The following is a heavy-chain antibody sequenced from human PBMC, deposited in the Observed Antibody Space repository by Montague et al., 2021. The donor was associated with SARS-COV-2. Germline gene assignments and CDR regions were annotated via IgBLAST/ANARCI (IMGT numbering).Heavy chain of an antibody. CDR1: GFSLISDGVG. V-gene: IGHV2-70*20. J-gene: IGHJ4*02. Sequence: PPLVKPTQTLTLTCTFSGFSLISDGVGVGWVRQPPGKALEWLALIDWDDDKYYSTSLKTRLTISKDTSKNQVVLTMTNMDPVDTATYYCARSYGTTVVTRAFDYWGQGTLVTVSS. CDR2: IDWDDDK. D-gene: IGHD4-23*01. CDR3: ARSYGTTVVTRAFDY.